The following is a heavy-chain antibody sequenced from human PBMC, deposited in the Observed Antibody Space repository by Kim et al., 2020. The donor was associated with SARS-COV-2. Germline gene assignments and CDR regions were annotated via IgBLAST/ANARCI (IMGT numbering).Heavy chain of an antibody. CDR3: ARAIYGVGAFDI. V-gene: IGHV3-33*01. D-gene: IGHD4-17*01. J-gene: IGHJ3*02. Sequence: YYADSVKCRFTISRDNSKNTLYLQMNSLRAEDTAVYYCARAIYGVGAFDIWGQGTMVTVSS.